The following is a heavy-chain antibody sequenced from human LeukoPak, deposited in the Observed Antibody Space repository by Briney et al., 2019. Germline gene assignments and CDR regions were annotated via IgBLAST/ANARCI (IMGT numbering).Heavy chain of an antibody. Sequence: GGSLRLSCEASEITLSSYGVSWVRQAPGKGLEWRSAIGFSAGTTYYADPVKGRFTISRDNSKNTLYLQLSSLRAEDTAVYYCAKISWDSGGDREKFWGQGTLVTVSS. J-gene: IGHJ4*02. CDR1: EITLSSYG. CDR2: IGFSAGTT. CDR3: AKISWDSGGDREKF. D-gene: IGHD2-21*02. V-gene: IGHV3-23*01.